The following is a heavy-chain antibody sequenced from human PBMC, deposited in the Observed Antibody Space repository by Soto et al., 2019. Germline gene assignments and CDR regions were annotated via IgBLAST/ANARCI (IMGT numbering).Heavy chain of an antibody. V-gene: IGHV1-18*01. CDR2: ISAYNGNT. CDR1: GYTFTSYG. CDR3: ARRGLSSYYYGMDV. J-gene: IGHJ6*02. Sequence: QVQLVQSGAEVKKPGASVKVSCKASGYTFTSYGISWVRQAPGQGLAWMGWISAYNGNTNYAQKLQGRDTMTTDTSTSTAYMELRSLRSDATAVYSCARRGLSSYYYGMDVWGQGTTVTVSS. D-gene: IGHD3-10*01.